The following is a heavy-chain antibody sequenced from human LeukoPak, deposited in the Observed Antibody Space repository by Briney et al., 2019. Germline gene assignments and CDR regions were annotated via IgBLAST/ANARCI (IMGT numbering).Heavy chain of an antibody. J-gene: IGHJ4*02. D-gene: IGHD1-26*01. CDR3: ARDPYSGSYFDY. V-gene: IGHV4-59*01. CDR1: GASISSYY. Sequence: PSETLSLTCTVSGASISSYYWSWIRQPPGKGLEWIGNIHYSGSANYNPSLKSRVTISGDTSKNQFSLKLSSVTAADTAVYYCARDPYSGSYFDYWGQGTLVTVSS. CDR2: IHYSGSA.